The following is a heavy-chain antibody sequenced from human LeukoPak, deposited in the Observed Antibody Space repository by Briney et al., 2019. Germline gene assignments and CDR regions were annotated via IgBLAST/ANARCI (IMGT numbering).Heavy chain of an antibody. CDR1: GGTFSSYA. CDR3: GRGNWFDP. CDR2: IIPIFGIA. V-gene: IGHV1-69*05. Sequence: ASVKVSCKASGGTFSSYAISWVRPAPGQGLEWMGGIIPIFGIANYAQKFQGRVTITTDESTSTAYMELCSLRSEDTAVYYCGRGNWFDPWGQGTLVTVSS. J-gene: IGHJ5*02.